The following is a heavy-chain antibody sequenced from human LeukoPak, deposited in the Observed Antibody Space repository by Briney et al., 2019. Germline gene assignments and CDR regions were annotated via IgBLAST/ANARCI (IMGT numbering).Heavy chain of an antibody. J-gene: IGHJ4*02. Sequence: PGGSLRLSCAASGFTFDDYGMSWVRQAPGKGLEWVSYISGPSDTIHYADSVKGRFTISRDNAKNSLYLQMNSLGAEDTAVYYCARDLGRDRYFDSWGQGTLVTVSS. D-gene: IGHD5-24*01. CDR3: ARDLGRDRYFDS. CDR2: ISGPSDTI. V-gene: IGHV3-48*04. CDR1: GFTFDDYG.